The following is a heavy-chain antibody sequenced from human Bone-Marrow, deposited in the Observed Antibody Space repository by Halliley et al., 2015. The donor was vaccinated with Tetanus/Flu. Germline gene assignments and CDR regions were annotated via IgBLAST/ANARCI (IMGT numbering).Heavy chain of an antibody. D-gene: IGHD3-10*01. V-gene: IGHV4-30-4*01. CDR1: GGSVSRGAYY. Sequence: TLSLTCAVSGGSVSRGAYYWSWIRQPPGKGLEWIGYIDYSGSTYYNPSLKTRVTISVDTSKNQISLKLSSVTAADTAVYYCARGGDIIWLDVWGQGTTVTVSS. J-gene: IGHJ6*02. CDR3: ARGGDIIWLDV. CDR2: IDYSGST.